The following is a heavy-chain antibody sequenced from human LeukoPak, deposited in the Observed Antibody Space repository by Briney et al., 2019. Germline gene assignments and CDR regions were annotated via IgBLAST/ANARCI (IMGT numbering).Heavy chain of an antibody. V-gene: IGHV5-51*01. J-gene: IGHJ4*02. CDR2: IYPGDSDT. D-gene: IGHD6-13*01. CDR3: AIVIAEAGAFDY. Sequence: GESLKISCKGSGYSFTSYWIGWVRQVPGKGLEWMGIIYPGDSDTRYSPSFQGQVTISADKSISTAYLQWSSLTASDTAMYHCAIVIAEAGAFDYWRQGTLVTVSS. CDR1: GYSFTSYW.